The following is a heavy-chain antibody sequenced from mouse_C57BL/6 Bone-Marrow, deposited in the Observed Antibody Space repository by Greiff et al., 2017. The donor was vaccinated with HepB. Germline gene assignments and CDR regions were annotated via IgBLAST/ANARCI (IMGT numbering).Heavy chain of an antibody. D-gene: IGHD2-2*01. CDR1: GFTFSSYA. Sequence: EVKLMESGGGLVKPGGSLKLSCAASGFTFSSYAMSWVRQTPEKRLEWVATISDGGSYTYYPDNVKGRFTISRDNAQNNLYLQMSHLKSEDTAMYYCARDMVTTGRVDAMDYWGQGTSVTVSS. J-gene: IGHJ4*01. CDR3: ARDMVTTGRVDAMDY. V-gene: IGHV5-4*01. CDR2: ISDGGSYT.